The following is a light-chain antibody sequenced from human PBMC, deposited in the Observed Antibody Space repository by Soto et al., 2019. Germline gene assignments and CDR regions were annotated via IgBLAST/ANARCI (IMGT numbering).Light chain of an antibody. CDR1: QSVSSSY. Sequence: EIVLTQSPGTLSLSPGERATLSCRAVQSVSSSYLAWYQQKPGQAPRLLIYGASSGATGIPARFSGSGSGTEFTLTISSLQSEDFAIYYCQQYNNWPPITFGQGTKVDI. CDR3: QQYNNWPPIT. J-gene: IGKJ1*01. V-gene: IGKV3-15*01. CDR2: GAS.